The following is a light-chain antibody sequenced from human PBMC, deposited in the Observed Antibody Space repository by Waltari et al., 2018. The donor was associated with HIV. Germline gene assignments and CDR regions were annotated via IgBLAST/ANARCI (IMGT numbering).Light chain of an antibody. CDR2: DDT. Sequence: SYELTQPPSVSVSPGQTARITCSGDALPKKYAYWYQQRSGQAPVLVIYDDTKRPSGSPERFSGSSSGTMATLTITGAQVEDEADYYCYSTDSSVDHRGVFGGGTKVTVL. J-gene: IGLJ3*02. CDR1: ALPKKY. V-gene: IGLV3-10*01. CDR3: YSTDSSVDHRGV.